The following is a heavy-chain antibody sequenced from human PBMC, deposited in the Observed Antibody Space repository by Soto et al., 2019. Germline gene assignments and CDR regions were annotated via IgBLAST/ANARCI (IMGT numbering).Heavy chain of an antibody. J-gene: IGHJ5*02. CDR1: GGSFRDYY. V-gene: IGHV4-34*02. Sequence: QVQLLQWGAGLLKPSETLSLTCTVYGGSFRDYYWSWIRQPPGKGLEWIGEINHTGSTNFNPSLESRVTISVDTSKNQFSLKLSSVTAADTAVYYCAKVRRHISLSWGQGPLVTISS. D-gene: IGHD2-21*01. CDR3: AKVRRHISLS. CDR2: INHTGST.